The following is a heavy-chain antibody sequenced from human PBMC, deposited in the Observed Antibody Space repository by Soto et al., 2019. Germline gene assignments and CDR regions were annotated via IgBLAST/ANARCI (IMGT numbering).Heavy chain of an antibody. V-gene: IGHV4-39*02. CDR1: GGSISSSSYY. D-gene: IGHD3-10*01. CDR2: IYYSGST. CDR3: ARDIGFGELDYFDY. Sequence: SETLSLTCTVSGGSISSSSYYWGWIRQPPGKGLEWIGSIYYSGSTYYNKSLKSRVTISVDTSKNQFSLKLSSVTAADTVVYFCARDIGFGELDYFDYWGQGAPVTVSS. J-gene: IGHJ4*02.